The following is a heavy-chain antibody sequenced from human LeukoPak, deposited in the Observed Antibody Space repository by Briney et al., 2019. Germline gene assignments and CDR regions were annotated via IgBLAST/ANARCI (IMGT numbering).Heavy chain of an antibody. J-gene: IGHJ4*02. CDR1: GFTFSGFG. CDR2: ITFDGNNK. V-gene: IGHV3-30*19. CDR3: ARDDRRQYSYGYYGPY. D-gene: IGHD5-18*01. Sequence: GGSLRLSCAASGFTFSGFGMHWVRQAPGKGLEWVGVITFDGNNKYFADSVRGRFTISRDNSKKTLYLQMNSLTIADTAVYYCARDDRRQYSYGYYGPYWGQGTLVTVSS.